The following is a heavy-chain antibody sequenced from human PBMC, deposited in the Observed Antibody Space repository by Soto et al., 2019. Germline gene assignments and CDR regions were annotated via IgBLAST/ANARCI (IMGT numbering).Heavy chain of an antibody. CDR3: ARVYGSGSYYTVWWFDP. D-gene: IGHD3-10*01. CDR2: ISAYNGNT. V-gene: IGHV1-18*04. Sequence: DSVKVYCRSSGYTFTSYGISWVRQAPRQGLEWMGWISAYNGNTNYAQKLQGRVTMTTDTSTSTAYMELRSLRSDDTAVYYCARVYGSGSYYTVWWFDPWGQGTLVTVSS. J-gene: IGHJ5*02. CDR1: GYTFTSYG.